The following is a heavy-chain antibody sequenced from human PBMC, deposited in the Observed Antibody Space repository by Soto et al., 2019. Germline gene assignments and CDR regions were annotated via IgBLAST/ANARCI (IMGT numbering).Heavy chain of an antibody. J-gene: IGHJ4*02. CDR3: ARDAPGVAPY. D-gene: IGHD2-15*01. Sequence: LCGGSINSGDSYWHWIRQHPEKGLEWIGYINYRGSTFYNPSLKSRIIISVDTSKNQFSLKLSSVTAADTAVYYCARDAPGVAPYWGQGTLVTVSS. CDR1: GGSINSGDSY. V-gene: IGHV4-31*02. CDR2: INYRGST.